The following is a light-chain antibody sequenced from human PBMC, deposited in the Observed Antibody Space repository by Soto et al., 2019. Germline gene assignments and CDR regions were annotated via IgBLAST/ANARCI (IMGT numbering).Light chain of an antibody. Sequence: DIHITHSPSTLSASVGDRVTIXXRASQSVSSWVAWYHLKPGKAPKXLIYKASTLETGVPSRFSGSGSGTEFTLTISSLQPEDFATYYCLQHKTYPWTFGQGTKVDIK. CDR3: LQHKTYPWT. CDR2: KAS. V-gene: IGKV1-5*03. CDR1: QSVSSW. J-gene: IGKJ1*01.